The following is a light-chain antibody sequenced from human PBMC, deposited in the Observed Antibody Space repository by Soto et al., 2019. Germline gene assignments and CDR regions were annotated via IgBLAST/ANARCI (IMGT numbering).Light chain of an antibody. CDR1: QSVSSN. J-gene: IGKJ1*01. CDR2: GAS. Sequence: EIVMTQSPATLSVSPGERATLSCRASQSVSSNLAWYKHKPGQAPMLLIYGASTRATGIPARFSGSGSGTEFTLTISSLQSEDFAVYYCQQYNNWPRTFGQGTKVEIK. CDR3: QQYNNWPRT. V-gene: IGKV3-15*01.